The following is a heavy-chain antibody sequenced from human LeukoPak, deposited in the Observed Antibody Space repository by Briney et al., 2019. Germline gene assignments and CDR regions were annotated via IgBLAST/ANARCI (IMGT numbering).Heavy chain of an antibody. CDR3: ARELSSAFDP. V-gene: IGHV4-31*03. Sequence: SETLSLTCTVSGGSISSGGYYWSWIRQHPGKGLEWIGYIYYSGSTYYNPSLKSRVTISVDTSKNQFSLKLSSVTAADTAVYYCARELSSAFDPWGQGTLVTVSS. CDR2: IYYSGST. CDR1: GGSISSGGYY. D-gene: IGHD6-6*01. J-gene: IGHJ5*02.